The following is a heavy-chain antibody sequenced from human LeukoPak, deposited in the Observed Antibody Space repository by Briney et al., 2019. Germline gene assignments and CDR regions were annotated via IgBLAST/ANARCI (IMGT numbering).Heavy chain of an antibody. V-gene: IGHV3-53*01. D-gene: IGHD5-18*01. Sequence: GGSLRLSCAASGLTVSSNYMSGVRQAPGKGLEWVSVIYSGGSTYYADSVKGRFTISRGNSKNSLYLQMNSLRVEDTAVYYCASGYSYGRIDYWGQGTLVTVSS. CDR3: ASGYSYGRIDY. J-gene: IGHJ4*02. CDR2: IYSGGST. CDR1: GLTVSSNY.